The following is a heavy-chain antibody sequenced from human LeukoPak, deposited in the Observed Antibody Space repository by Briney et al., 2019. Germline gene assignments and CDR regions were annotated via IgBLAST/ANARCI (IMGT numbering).Heavy chain of an antibody. CDR2: ISRSSSII. Sequence: PGGSLRLSCAGSGFTFSDYSMNWVRQAPGKGLEWVSYISRSSSIIYYADSVKGRFTISRDNAKNSLYLQMNSLRDEDTAVYYGARDPRAFDIWDQGTMVTVSS. J-gene: IGHJ3*02. CDR1: GFTFSDYS. CDR3: ARDPRAFDI. V-gene: IGHV3-48*02.